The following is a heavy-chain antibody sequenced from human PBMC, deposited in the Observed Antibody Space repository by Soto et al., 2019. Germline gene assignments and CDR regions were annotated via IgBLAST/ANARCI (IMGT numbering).Heavy chain of an antibody. CDR1: GFTFRSYA. D-gene: IGHD6-6*01. V-gene: IGHV3-23*01. CDR2: ISGSGAAT. CDR3: AKAKGQYSSSSFDY. Sequence: GSLRLSCAASGFTFRSYAMTWVRQAPGKGLEWVSVISGSGAATFYADSVKGRFTISRDNSKNTLYLQVNSLRAEDSAVYYCAKAKGQYSSSSFDYWGQGTLVTVSS. J-gene: IGHJ4*02.